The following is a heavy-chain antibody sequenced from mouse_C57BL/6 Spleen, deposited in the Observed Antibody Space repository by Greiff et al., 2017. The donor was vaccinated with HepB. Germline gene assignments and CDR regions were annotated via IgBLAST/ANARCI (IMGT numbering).Heavy chain of an antibody. V-gene: IGHV1-18*01. D-gene: IGHD1-1*01. CDR1: GYTFTDYN. CDR3: ARLLYYYGSSSMDY. J-gene: IGHJ4*01. CDR2: INPNNGGT. Sequence: VQLKQSGPELVKPGASVKIPCKASGYTFTDYNMDWVKQSHGKSLEWIGDINPNNGGTIYNQKFKGKATLTVDKSSSTAYMELRSLTSEDTAVYYCARLLYYYGSSSMDYWGQGTSVTVSS.